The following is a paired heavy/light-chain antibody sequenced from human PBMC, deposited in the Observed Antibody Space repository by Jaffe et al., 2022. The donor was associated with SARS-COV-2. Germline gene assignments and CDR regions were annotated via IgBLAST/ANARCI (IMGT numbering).Light chain of an antibody. Sequence: EIVLTQTPLSLSVTLGQPASISCKSSQGLVHTNGKTHLSWLQQRPGQPPRLLIFEISNRFSGVPDRFSGSGAGTDFTLKISRVEAEDVGVYYCVEVTQFPYALGQGTKLEIK. CDR1: QGLVHTNGKTH. V-gene: IGKV2-24*01. J-gene: IGKJ2*01. CDR2: EIS. CDR3: VEVTQFPYA.
Heavy chain of an antibody. V-gene: IGHV3-15*01. CDR1: GFTFSNAW. Sequence: EVQLVESGGGLVKPGGSLRLSCAASGFTFSNAWMAWVRHTPGKGLEWVGRIMSKIDGETTDYAAPVKGRFSISRDDSKNTLYLQMNSLKTEDTAVYYCTTDHYHWGQGTLVTVSS. CDR2: IMSKIDGETT. J-gene: IGHJ5*02. CDR3: TTDHYH.